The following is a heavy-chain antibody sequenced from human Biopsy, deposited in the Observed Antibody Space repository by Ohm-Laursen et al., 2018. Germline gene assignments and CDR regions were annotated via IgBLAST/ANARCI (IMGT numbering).Heavy chain of an antibody. CDR3: ARGMRSSGWPYFDS. CDR2: IYDRGSTA. CDR1: GDSVSSGSFY. J-gene: IGHJ4*02. V-gene: IGHV4-61*01. D-gene: IGHD6-19*01. Sequence: PGTLSLTCTVSGDSVSSGSFYWTWIRQPPGQGLEYIGYIYDRGSTANYNPSLESRVTTSVDMPKNQFSLKLSSVTAADTAIYYCARGMRSSGWPYFDSWGQGTLVTVSS.